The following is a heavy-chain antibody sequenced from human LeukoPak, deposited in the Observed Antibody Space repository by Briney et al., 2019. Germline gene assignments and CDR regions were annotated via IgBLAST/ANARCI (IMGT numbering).Heavy chain of an antibody. CDR2: VSGSDSYT. CDR3: AKGQGSSSWYRFAY. CDR1: GFTFSNYA. D-gene: IGHD6-13*01. Sequence: SGGSLRLSCAASGFTFSNYAMNWVRQSPGKGLEWVSGVSGSDSYTYFADSMKGRFTISRDNSRNTLYLQMNSLRAEDTAVYYCAKGQGSSSWYRFAYWGQGTLVTVSS. J-gene: IGHJ4*02. V-gene: IGHV3-23*01.